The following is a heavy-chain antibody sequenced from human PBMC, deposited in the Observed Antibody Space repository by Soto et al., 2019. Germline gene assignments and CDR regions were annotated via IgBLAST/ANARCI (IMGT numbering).Heavy chain of an antibody. CDR1: GFTFENYA. J-gene: IGHJ6*03. CDR2: ISGSGGTT. Sequence: EGSLRLSWVASGFTFENYAMSWVRQAPGKGLEWVSAISGSGGTTYYSDSVKGRFTISRDNSKNTVYLQMNDLRVEDAAEYFCAKDSWAIFGVPAGEYYTMEVWGKGITVTVSS. V-gene: IGHV3-23*01. D-gene: IGHD3-3*01. CDR3: AKDSWAIFGVPAGEYYTMEV.